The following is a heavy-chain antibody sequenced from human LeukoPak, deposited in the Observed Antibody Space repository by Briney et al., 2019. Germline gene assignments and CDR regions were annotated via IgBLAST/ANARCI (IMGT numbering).Heavy chain of an antibody. CDR3: ASKIAVAGTWVFDY. V-gene: IGHV4-59*01. J-gene: IGHJ4*02. D-gene: IGHD6-19*01. CDR2: IYYSGST. Sequence: SETLSLTCTVSGGSISSYYWSWIRQPPGKGLEWIGYIYYSGSTNHNPSLKSRVTISVDTSKNQFSLKLSSVTAADTAVYYCASKIAVAGTWVFDYWGQGTLVTVSS. CDR1: GGSISSYY.